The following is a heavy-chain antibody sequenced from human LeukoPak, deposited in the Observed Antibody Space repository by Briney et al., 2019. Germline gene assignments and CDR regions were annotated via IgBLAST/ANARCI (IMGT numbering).Heavy chain of an antibody. J-gene: IGHJ4*02. CDR2: IYYSGST. D-gene: IGHD3-10*01. CDR3: AREMVRGAPTG. Sequence: SETLSLTCTVSGGSISSYYWSWIRQPPGKGLEWIGYIYYSGSTNYNPSLKSRVTISVDTSKNQFSLKLSSVTAADTAVYYCAREMVRGAPTGWGQGTLVTVSS. CDR1: GGSISSYY. V-gene: IGHV4-59*01.